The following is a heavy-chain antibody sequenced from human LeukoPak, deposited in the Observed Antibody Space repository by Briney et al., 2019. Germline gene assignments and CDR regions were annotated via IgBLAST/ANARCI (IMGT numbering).Heavy chain of an antibody. J-gene: IGHJ4*02. CDR2: FIPFMDIP. CDR3: ARSGSSGNYYGQEDY. Sequence: SVKVSCKASEVTFSSYAISWVRQVPGQGLEWMGRFIPFMDIPNTAQEFLGRVTFTADRSTNTAYMELSRLTSDDTAVYYCARSGSSGNYYGQEDYWGQGTLVAVST. D-gene: IGHD3-22*01. V-gene: IGHV1-69*04. CDR1: EVTFSSYA.